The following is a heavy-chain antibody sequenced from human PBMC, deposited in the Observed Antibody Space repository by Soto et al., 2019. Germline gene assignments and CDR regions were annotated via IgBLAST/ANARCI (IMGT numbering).Heavy chain of an antibody. CDR3: ARGGYSSSWYHYYGMDV. Sequence: ASLGVSCQASLYTLAIYDINWVRQATGQGLEWMGWMNPNSGNTGYAQKFQGRVTMTRNTSISTAYMELSSLRSEDTAVYYCARGGYSSSWYHYYGMDVWGQGTTVTVSS. CDR1: LYTLAIYD. D-gene: IGHD6-13*01. J-gene: IGHJ6*02. CDR2: MNPNSGNT. V-gene: IGHV1-8*01.